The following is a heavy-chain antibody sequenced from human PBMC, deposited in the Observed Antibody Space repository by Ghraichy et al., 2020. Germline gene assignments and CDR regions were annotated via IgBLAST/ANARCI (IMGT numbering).Heavy chain of an antibody. CDR3: ARLPAAGTWFDY. V-gene: IGHV4-39*01. D-gene: IGHD6-13*01. J-gene: IGHJ4*02. CDR2: IYYSGST. CDR1: GGSISSSSYY. Sequence: SQTLSLTCTVSGGSISSSSYYWGWIRQPPGKGLEWIGSIYYSGSTYYNPSLKSRVTISVDTSKNQFSLKLSSVTAADTAVYYCARLPAAGTWFDYWGQGTLVTVSS.